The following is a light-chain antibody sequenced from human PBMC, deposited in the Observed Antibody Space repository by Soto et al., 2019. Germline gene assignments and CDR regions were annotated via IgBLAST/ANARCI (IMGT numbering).Light chain of an antibody. CDR1: QNVNSF. CDR2: DAS. CDR3: QRGNNWPPI. J-gene: IGKJ5*01. Sequence: EVVLTQFPATLSLSPGERATLSCRASQNVNSFLAWYQQKPGQAPRLLIFDASTRATGIPPRFSGSGSGTDFTLTINNVEPEDFALYYRQRGNNWPPIFGPGTRLEVK. V-gene: IGKV3-11*01.